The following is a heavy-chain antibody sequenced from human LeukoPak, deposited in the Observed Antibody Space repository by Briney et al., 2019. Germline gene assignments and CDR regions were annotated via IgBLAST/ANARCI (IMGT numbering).Heavy chain of an antibody. V-gene: IGHV3-53*01. CDR1: GFTVSTNY. D-gene: IGHD5-24*01. CDR2: IYNGGST. J-gene: IGHJ4*02. CDR3: ARDLSNSGWL. Sequence: GGSLRLSCAASGFTVSTNYMTWVRQAPGKGLEWVSVIYNGGSTYYADSVKGRSTISRDDSKNTLYLQMNSLRAEDTAVYYCARDLSNSGWLWGQGTLVTVSS.